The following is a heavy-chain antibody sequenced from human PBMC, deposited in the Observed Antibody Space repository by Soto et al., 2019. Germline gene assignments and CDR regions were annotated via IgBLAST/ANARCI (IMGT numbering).Heavy chain of an antibody. V-gene: IGHV1-3*01. D-gene: IGHD3-9*01. Sequence: QVQLVQSGAEVKKPGASVKVSCKASGYTFTSYAMHWVRQAPGQRLEWMGWINAGNGNTKYSQKFQGRVTITRDTAASTAYMELSSLRSEDTAVYYCARVLWYYGILTGYGDRYYFDYWGQGTLVTVSS. J-gene: IGHJ4*02. CDR3: ARVLWYYGILTGYGDRYYFDY. CDR1: GYTFTSYA. CDR2: INAGNGNT.